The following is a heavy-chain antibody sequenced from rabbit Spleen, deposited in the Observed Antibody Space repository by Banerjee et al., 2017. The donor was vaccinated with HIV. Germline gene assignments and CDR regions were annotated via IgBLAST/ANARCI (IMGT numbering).Heavy chain of an antibody. CDR1: GFDLSNYYV. Sequence: QEHLEESGGDLVKPEGSLTLTCKASGFDLSNYYVMRWVRQAPGKGLEWIACIDIGSSGFTYFASWAKGRFTISKTSSTTVTLQMTSLTAADTATYFCARDTSSSFSSYGMDLWGPGTLVTVS. D-gene: IGHD1-1*01. CDR2: IDIGSSGFT. J-gene: IGHJ6*01. CDR3: ARDTSSSFSSYGMDL. V-gene: IGHV1S45*01.